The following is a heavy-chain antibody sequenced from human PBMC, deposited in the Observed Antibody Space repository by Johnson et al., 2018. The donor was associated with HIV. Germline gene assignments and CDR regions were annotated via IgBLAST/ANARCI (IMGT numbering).Heavy chain of an antibody. J-gene: IGHJ3*02. Sequence: EVQLVESGGGLVKPGGSLRLSCAASGFTFSNAWMSWVRQAPGKGLEWVGRIKRKTDGGTTDYAAPVKGRFTISSDDSTNTLYLQMNSLKTEDTAVYYCTTFGRGTYAFDIWGQGTMVTVSS. D-gene: IGHD1-14*01. CDR2: IKRKTDGGTT. V-gene: IGHV3-15*01. CDR1: GFTFSNAW. CDR3: TTFGRGTYAFDI.